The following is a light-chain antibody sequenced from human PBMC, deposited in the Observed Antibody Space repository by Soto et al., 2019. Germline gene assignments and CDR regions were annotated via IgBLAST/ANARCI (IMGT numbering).Light chain of an antibody. Sequence: QSVLTQPPSASGTPGQRVTISCSGSSSNIGSNTVNWYQQLPGTAPKLLIYSTNQRPSGVPDRFSGSKSGTSASLAISGLQSEDESECYCAARDDSLNGPVVFGGGTKLTVL. CDR2: STN. V-gene: IGLV1-44*01. CDR3: AARDDSLNGPVV. J-gene: IGLJ2*01. CDR1: SSNIGSNT.